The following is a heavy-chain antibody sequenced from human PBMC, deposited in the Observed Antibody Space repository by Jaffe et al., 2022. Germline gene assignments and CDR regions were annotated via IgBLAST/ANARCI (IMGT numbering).Heavy chain of an antibody. J-gene: IGHJ5*02. CDR3: AKDRPGDYGSGSNYNQNWFDP. D-gene: IGHD3-10*01. Sequence: EVQLLESGGGLVQPGGSLRLSCAASGFTFSTYAMTWVRQAPGKGLEWVSTIGGSGSTTYYADSVKGRFTISRDNSKNTLYLQMNSLRAEDTAVYYCAKDRPGDYGSGSNYNQNWFDPWGQGTLVTVSS. CDR2: IGGSGSTT. V-gene: IGHV3-23*01. CDR1: GFTFSTYA.